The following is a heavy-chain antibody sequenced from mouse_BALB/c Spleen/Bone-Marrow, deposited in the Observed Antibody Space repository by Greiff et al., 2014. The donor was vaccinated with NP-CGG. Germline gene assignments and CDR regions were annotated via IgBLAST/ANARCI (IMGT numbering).Heavy chain of an antibody. J-gene: IGHJ2*01. V-gene: IGHV3-5*02. CDR3: ARATAYFDY. CDR2: IYYSGTI. D-gene: IGHD1-2*01. CDR1: GISVTTGNYR. Sequence: VQLKQSGPGLVKPSQTVSLTCTVTGISVTTGNYRWSWIRQFPGNKLEWIGYIYYSGTITYNPSLTSRTTITRDTSKNQFFLEMNSLTAEDTATYYWARATAYFDYWGQGTTLTVSS.